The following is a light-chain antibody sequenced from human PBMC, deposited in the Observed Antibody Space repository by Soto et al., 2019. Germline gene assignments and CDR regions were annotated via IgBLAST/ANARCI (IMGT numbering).Light chain of an antibody. V-gene: IGLV8-61*01. CDR2: STN. Sequence: QTVVTQEPSFSVSPGGTVTLTCGLSSGSVSTSYYPSWYQQTPGQAPRTLIYSTNTRSSGVPERFSGSILGNKAALTITGAQADDESDYYCGLYMGSGTVVFGGGTQLTVL. CDR1: SGSVSTSYY. CDR3: GLYMGSGTVV. J-gene: IGLJ2*01.